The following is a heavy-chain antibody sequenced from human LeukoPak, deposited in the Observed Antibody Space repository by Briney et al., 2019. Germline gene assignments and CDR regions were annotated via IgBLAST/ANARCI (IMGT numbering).Heavy chain of an antibody. D-gene: IGHD6-19*01. Sequence: GGSLRLSCAASGFTFSNYSMNWVRQAPGKGLEWVSSISSSSSYIYYADSVKGRFTISRDNAKNSLYLQMNSLRAEDTALYHCARFSAVAGTDYWGQGTQVTVSS. CDR1: GFTFSNYS. V-gene: IGHV3-21*04. J-gene: IGHJ4*02. CDR3: ARFSAVAGTDY. CDR2: ISSSSSYI.